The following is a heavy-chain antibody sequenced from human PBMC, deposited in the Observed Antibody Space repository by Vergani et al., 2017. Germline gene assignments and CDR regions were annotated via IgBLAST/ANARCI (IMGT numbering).Heavy chain of an antibody. CDR3: ARGLEGGNHRTYYYYYMDV. V-gene: IGHV4-59*01. CDR2: IYYSGST. CDR1: GGSISSYY. Sequence: QVQLQESGPGLVKPSETLSLTCTVSGGSISSYYWSWIRQPPGKGLEWIGYIYYSGSTNYNPSLKSRVTMTRDTSISTAYMELSRLRSDDTAVYYCARGLEGGNHRTYYYYYMDVWGKGTTVTVSS. J-gene: IGHJ6*03. D-gene: IGHD1-1*01.